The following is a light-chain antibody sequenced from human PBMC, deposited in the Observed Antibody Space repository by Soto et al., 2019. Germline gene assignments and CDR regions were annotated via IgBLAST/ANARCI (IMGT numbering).Light chain of an antibody. J-gene: IGLJ1*01. CDR3: SSYTSSSTL. Sequence: QSALTQPASVSGSPGQSITISCTGTSSDVGGYNYVSWYQQHPGTAPKLMIYDVSNRPSGVSNRFSGSKSGNTASLTLSGLQAEYEADYYCSSYTSSSTLFGTGTKLTVL. CDR1: SSDVGGYNY. CDR2: DVS. V-gene: IGLV2-14*01.